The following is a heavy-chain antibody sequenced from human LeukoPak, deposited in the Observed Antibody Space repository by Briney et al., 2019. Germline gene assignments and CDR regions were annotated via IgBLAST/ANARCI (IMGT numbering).Heavy chain of an antibody. CDR1: GFTFSSYW. J-gene: IGHJ6*03. CDR2: IKLDGSEK. Sequence: GGSLRLSCAASGFTFSSYWMSWVRQAPGKGLEWVANIKLDGSEKYYVDSVKGRFTISRDNVKNSLYLQMNSLRAEDTAVYYCARVTSGITGGTYYYYYMDVWGKGTTVTVSS. D-gene: IGHD6-13*01. CDR3: ARVTSGITGGTYYYYYMDV. V-gene: IGHV3-7*01.